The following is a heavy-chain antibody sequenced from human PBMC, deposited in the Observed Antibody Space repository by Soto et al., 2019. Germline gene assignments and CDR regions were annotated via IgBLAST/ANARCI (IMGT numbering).Heavy chain of an antibody. CDR1: GGSFSGYY. CDR3: AREGYYYYGMDV. CDR2: INHSGNT. V-gene: IGHV4-34*01. Sequence: PSETLSLTCAVYGGSFSGYYWSWIRQPPGKGLEWIGEINHSGNTNYNPSLKSRVTISVDTSKNQFSLKLSSVTAADTAVYYCAREGYYYYGMDVWGQGTTVTVSS. J-gene: IGHJ6*02.